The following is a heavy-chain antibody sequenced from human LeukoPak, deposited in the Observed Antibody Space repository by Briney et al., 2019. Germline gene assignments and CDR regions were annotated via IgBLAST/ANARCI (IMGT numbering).Heavy chain of an antibody. CDR3: ARDHCSGGSCYWPFDP. V-gene: IGHV1-2*02. J-gene: IGHJ5*02. CDR2: INPNSGGT. Sequence: ASVKVSCKASRYTFTGYYMHWVRQAPGQGLEWMGWINPNSGGTNYAQKFQGRVTMTRDTSISTAYMELSRLRSDDTAVYYCARDHCSGGSCYWPFDPWGQGTLVTVSS. D-gene: IGHD2-15*01. CDR1: RYTFTGYY.